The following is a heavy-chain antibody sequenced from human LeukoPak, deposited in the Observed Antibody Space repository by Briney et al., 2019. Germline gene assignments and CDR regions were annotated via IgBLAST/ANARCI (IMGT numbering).Heavy chain of an antibody. V-gene: IGHV1-2*02. CDR2: ITPSGGT. Sequence: ASVKVSCKASGYTFTSYAIHWVRQAPGQGLEWMGWITPSGGTNYPQKFQGRVAITWDTSITTAYMDLSRLTSDDTAVYYCARDRYGDGFAHLDYWGQGALVTVSS. CDR3: ARDRYGDGFAHLDY. D-gene: IGHD5-24*01. J-gene: IGHJ4*02. CDR1: GYTFTSYA.